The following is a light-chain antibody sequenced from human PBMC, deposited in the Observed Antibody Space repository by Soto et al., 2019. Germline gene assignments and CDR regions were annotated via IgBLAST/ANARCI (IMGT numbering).Light chain of an antibody. CDR3: QQFSGSPSRYT. CDR1: QSVPSTL. V-gene: IGKV3-20*01. CDR2: GAS. J-gene: IGKJ2*01. Sequence: EIVLTQSPGTLSLSPGEGATLSCRASQSVPSTLLNWYQQKPGQAPRLLMQGASSRATGVPDRFSGSGSGTDFTLTISRLEPEDFAVYYCQQFSGSPSRYTFGQGTKLEI.